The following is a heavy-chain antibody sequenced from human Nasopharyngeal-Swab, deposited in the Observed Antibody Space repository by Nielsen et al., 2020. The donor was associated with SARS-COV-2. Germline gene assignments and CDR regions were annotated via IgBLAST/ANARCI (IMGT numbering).Heavy chain of an antibody. Sequence: GASLRLSCAASGFTFSTYAMHWVRQAPGKGLEWVAVISYDGSDKYYTDSVKVRFTISRDNPKKTLYLQMNSLRADDTAVYYCARGSIAVAGTFHFDYWGQGTLVTVSS. V-gene: IGHV3-30*03. CDR2: ISYDGSDK. J-gene: IGHJ4*02. D-gene: IGHD6-19*01. CDR1: GFTFSTYA. CDR3: ARGSIAVAGTFHFDY.